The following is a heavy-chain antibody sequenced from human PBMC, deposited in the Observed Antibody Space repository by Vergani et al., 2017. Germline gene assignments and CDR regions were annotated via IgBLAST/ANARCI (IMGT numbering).Heavy chain of an antibody. J-gene: IGHJ1*01. V-gene: IGHV3-30*04. CDR2: ISYDGSNK. CDR3: ARDRRVTTEGGDFQH. CDR1: GFTFSSYA. Sequence: QVQLVESGGGVVQPGRSLRLPCAASGFTFSSYAMHWARQAPGKGWGWVAVISYDGSNKYYADTVKGRFTISRENSKNTLYLQMNSLGAEDTAVYYCARDRRVTTEGGDFQHWGQGTLVTVSS. D-gene: IGHD1-1*01.